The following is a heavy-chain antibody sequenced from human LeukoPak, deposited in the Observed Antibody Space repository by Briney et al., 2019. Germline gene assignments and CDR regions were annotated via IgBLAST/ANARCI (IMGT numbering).Heavy chain of an antibody. D-gene: IGHD6-13*01. Sequence: ASVKVSCKASGYNFSNYGISWVRQAPGQGLEWMGWVSVANTNYRQNLQGRVTMTTETSTSTAYMELRSLRSDDTAVYYCVSIYSSSRTRIDAFDNWGQGTTVTVSS. CDR1: GYNFSNYG. V-gene: IGHV1-18*01. CDR2: VSVANT. CDR3: VSIYSSSRTRIDAFDN. J-gene: IGHJ3*02.